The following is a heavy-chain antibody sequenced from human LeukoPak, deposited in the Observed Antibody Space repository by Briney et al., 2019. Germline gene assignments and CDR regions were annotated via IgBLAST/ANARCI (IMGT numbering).Heavy chain of an antibody. CDR3: AKDSKTYSGSYGVDY. D-gene: IGHD1-26*01. CDR1: GYTFTSYG. Sequence: GASVKVSCKASGYTFTSYGISWVRQAPGQGLEWMGWISAYNGNTNCAQKLQGRVTMTTDTSTSTAYMELRSLRSDDTAVYYCAKDSKTYSGSYGVDYWGQGTLVTVSS. CDR2: ISAYNGNT. J-gene: IGHJ4*02. V-gene: IGHV1-18*01.